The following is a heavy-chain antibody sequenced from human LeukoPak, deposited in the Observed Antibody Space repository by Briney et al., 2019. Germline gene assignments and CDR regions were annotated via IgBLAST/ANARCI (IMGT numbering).Heavy chain of an antibody. D-gene: IGHD4-17*01. Sequence: SETLSLTCTVSGGSISSGGYYWSWIRQPPGKGLEWIGCFYTSGTTNYNPSLKSRVTISVDTSKNQFSLKLSSVTAADTAVYYCARDHPVTTYGTFDYWGQGTLVTVSS. V-gene: IGHV4-61*08. CDR3: ARDHPVTTYGTFDY. CDR1: GGSISSGGYY. CDR2: FYTSGTT. J-gene: IGHJ4*02.